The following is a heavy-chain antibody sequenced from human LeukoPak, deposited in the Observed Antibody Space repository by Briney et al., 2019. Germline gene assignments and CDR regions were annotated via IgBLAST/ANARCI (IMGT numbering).Heavy chain of an antibody. CDR1: GFAFSSYA. J-gene: IGHJ4*02. CDR3: ARGMMSQDY. V-gene: IGHV3-30*04. Sequence: PGRSLRFSCAASGFAFSSYAMHWVRQAPGKGLEWVAVILYDGSNKYYADSVKGRFTISRDNSKNTLYLQMNSLRAEDTAVYYCARGMMSQDYWGQGTLVTVSS. D-gene: IGHD3-16*01. CDR2: ILYDGSNK.